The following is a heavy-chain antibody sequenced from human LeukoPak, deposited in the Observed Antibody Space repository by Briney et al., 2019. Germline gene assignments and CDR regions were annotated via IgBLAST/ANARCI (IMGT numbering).Heavy chain of an antibody. D-gene: IGHD1-26*01. CDR1: GFTFSSYA. CDR3: AKEGGSYYYYGMDV. J-gene: IGHJ6*02. CDR2: ISGSGGST. V-gene: IGHV3-23*01. Sequence: GGSLRLSCAASGFTFSSYAMSWVRQAPEKGLEWVSAISGSGGSTYYADSVKGRFNISRDNSKNTLYLQMNSLRAEDTAVYYCAKEGGSYYYYGMDVWGQGTTVTVSS.